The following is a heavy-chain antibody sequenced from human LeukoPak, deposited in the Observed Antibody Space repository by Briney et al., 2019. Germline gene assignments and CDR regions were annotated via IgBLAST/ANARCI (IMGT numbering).Heavy chain of an antibody. D-gene: IGHD4-17*01. CDR1: GYTFTSYG. CDR3: AREGGHDYGDSFDY. CDR2: ISAYNGNT. Sequence: GASVKVSCKASGYTFTSYGISRVRQAPGQGLEWMGWISAYNGNTNYAQKLQGRVTVTTDTSTSTAYMELRSLRSDDTAVYYCAREGGHDYGDSFDYWGQGTLVTVSS. V-gene: IGHV1-18*01. J-gene: IGHJ4*02.